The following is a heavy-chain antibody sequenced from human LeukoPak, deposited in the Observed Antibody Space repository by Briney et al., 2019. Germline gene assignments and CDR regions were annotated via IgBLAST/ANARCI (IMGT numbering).Heavy chain of an antibody. D-gene: IGHD2-8*02. CDR1: GFTFSSSA. V-gene: IGHV3-30*02. Sequence: GGSLRLSCGAPGFTFSSSAMHWVRQGPGKGLEWVAYIAHHGDNKYYADSVKGRFTISRDNSKGSLYLQMNSLRADDTAVYYCAKDGSWSCTDWGQGTLVRVSS. CDR3: AKDGSWSCTD. CDR2: IAHHGDNK. J-gene: IGHJ4*02.